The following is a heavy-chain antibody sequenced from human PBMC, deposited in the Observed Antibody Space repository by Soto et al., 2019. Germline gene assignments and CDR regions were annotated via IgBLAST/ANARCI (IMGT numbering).Heavy chain of an antibody. V-gene: IGHV3-64D*08. J-gene: IGHJ4*02. Sequence: GGSLRLSCSASGFTFSSYAMHWVRQAPGKGLEYVSAISSNGGSTYYADSVKGRFTISRDNSKNTLYLQMSSLRAEDTAVYYCVKSPTFFYGDYADYWGQGTLVTVSS. D-gene: IGHD4-17*01. CDR1: GFTFSSYA. CDR2: ISSNGGST. CDR3: VKSPTFFYGDYADY.